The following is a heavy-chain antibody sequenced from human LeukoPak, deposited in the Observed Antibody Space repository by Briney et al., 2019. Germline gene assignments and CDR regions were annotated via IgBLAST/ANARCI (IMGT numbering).Heavy chain of an antibody. J-gene: IGHJ3*01. CDR3: AASTAVAGRLGAFDV. V-gene: IGHV4-59*08. D-gene: IGHD6-19*01. CDR2: IYYSGST. CDR1: GGSIRSYY. Sequence: PSETLSLTCTVSGGSIRSYYWSWIRQPPGKGLEWIGYIYYSGSTNYNPSLKSRVTMSVDTSKNQFSLKLSSVTAADTAVCYCAASTAVAGRLGAFDVWGQGTMVTVSS.